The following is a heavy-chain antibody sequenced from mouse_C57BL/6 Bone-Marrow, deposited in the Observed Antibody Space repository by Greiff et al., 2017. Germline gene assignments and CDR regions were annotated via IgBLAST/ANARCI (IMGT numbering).Heavy chain of an antibody. D-gene: IGHD1-1*01. Sequence: EVLLVEPGGGLVKPGGSLKLSCAASGFTFSDYGMHWVRQAPEKGLEWVAYISSGSSTIYYADTVKGRFTISRDNAKNTLFLQITSLRSEDRAMYYDARPAHYYGSSSFAYWGQGTLVTVSA. V-gene: IGHV5-17*01. CDR2: ISSGSSTI. J-gene: IGHJ3*01. CDR3: ARPAHYYGSSSFAY. CDR1: GFTFSDYG.